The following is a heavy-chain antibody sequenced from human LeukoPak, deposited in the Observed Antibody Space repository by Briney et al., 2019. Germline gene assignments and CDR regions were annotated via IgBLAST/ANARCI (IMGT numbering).Heavy chain of an antibody. CDR3: ARHRASSRGGSGYSQGRFDY. V-gene: IGHV4-39*01. Sequence: SETLSLTCTVSTGSVSSSVFYWGWIRQPPGKGLEWIGSIYYSGSTYYNPSLKSRVTISVDTSQNQFSLNVNSVTAADTAMYVCARHRASSRGGSGYSQGRFDYWGQGTLVTVSS. D-gene: IGHD3-22*01. J-gene: IGHJ4*02. CDR1: TGSVSSSVFY. CDR2: IYYSGST.